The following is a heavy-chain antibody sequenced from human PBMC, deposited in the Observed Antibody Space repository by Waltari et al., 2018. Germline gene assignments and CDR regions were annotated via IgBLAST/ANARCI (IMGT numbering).Heavy chain of an antibody. D-gene: IGHD2-15*01. CDR2: SIPSFGTA. CDR3: ATEGSGGSDYFDY. CDR1: GGTFSSYA. Sequence: QVQLVQSGAEVKKPGSSVKVSCKASGGTFSSYAISWVRQAPGQGLEWRGGSIPSFGTANYAQKFQGRGTITAEESTSTAYMELSSLRSEDTAVYYCATEGSGGSDYFDYWGQGTLVTVSS. V-gene: IGHV1-69*01. J-gene: IGHJ4*02.